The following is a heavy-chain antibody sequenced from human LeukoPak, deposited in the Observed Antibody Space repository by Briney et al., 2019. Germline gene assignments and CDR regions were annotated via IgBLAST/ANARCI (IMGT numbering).Heavy chain of an antibody. CDR2: ISGGGGST. V-gene: IGHV3-23*01. Sequence: GGSLRLSCAASGFTFTNYAMSWVRQAPGKGLEWVSGISGGGGSTYYADSVEGRFTISKDNSKNTLYLQMNSLRAEDTAVYYCASSGSYRFDYWGQGTLVTVSS. J-gene: IGHJ4*02. D-gene: IGHD1-26*01. CDR1: GFTFTNYA. CDR3: ASSGSYRFDY.